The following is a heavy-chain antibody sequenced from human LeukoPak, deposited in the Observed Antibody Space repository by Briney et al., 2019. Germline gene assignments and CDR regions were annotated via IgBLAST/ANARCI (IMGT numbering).Heavy chain of an antibody. D-gene: IGHD5-24*01. V-gene: IGHV4-59*01. CDR1: GGSSSSSY. J-gene: IGHJ4*02. Sequence: PSETLSLTCTVPGGSSSSSYWSWIRQPPGRGLEWIGYIYYSGSTNYNPSLKSRVTISVDTSKNQISLKLNSVTAADTAVYYCARSKVEMATIWDYWGQGALVTVSS. CDR2: IYYSGST. CDR3: ARSKVEMATIWDY.